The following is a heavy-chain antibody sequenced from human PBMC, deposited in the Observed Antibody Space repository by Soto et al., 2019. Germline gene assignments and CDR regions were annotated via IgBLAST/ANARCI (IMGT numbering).Heavy chain of an antibody. J-gene: IGHJ6*02. CDR1: GGSISSYY. V-gene: IGHV4-59*01. CDR2: IYYSGST. Sequence: SETLSLICTVSGGSISSYYGSWIRQPPGKGLEWIGYIYYSGSTNYNPSLKSRVTISVDTSKNQFSLKLSSVTAADTAVYYCARDPGYYGMDVWGQGTTVTVSS. CDR3: ARDPGYYGMDV.